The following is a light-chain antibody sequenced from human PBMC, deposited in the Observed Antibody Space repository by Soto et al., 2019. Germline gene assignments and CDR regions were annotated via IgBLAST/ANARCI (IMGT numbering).Light chain of an antibody. CDR1: QSVGGTH. CDR3: QHYANSPP. J-gene: IGKJ3*01. V-gene: IGKV3-20*01. CDR2: AAS. Sequence: EVVVTQSPGTLSLSPGERATLSCRASQSVGGTHLAWYQQKPGQAPRLLIYAASNRATGIPDRFSGSASGKDFTLNISKLEPDDFAVYYCQHYANSPPLAPGPNADIK.